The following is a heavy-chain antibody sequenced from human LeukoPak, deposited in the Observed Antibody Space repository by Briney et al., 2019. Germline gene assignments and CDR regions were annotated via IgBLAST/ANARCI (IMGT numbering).Heavy chain of an antibody. CDR3: AKDRGSYYYYMDV. CDR1: GFTFSSYA. V-gene: IGHV3-30*04. J-gene: IGHJ6*03. CDR2: ISYDGSNK. Sequence: PGGSLRLSCAASGFTFSSYAIHWVRQAPGKGLEWVALISYDGSNKYYADSVKGRFTISRDNSKNTLYLQMNSLRAEDTAVYYCAKDRGSYYYYMDVWGKGTTVTISS.